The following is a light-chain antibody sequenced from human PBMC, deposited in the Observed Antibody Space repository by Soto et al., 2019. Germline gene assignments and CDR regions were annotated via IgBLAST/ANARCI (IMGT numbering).Light chain of an antibody. CDR1: SSDVGAYNY. V-gene: IGLV2-8*01. CDR3: ISYAGSDTYV. J-gene: IGLJ1*01. Sequence: QSALTQPPSASGSPGQSVTISCTGTSSDVGAYNYVSWYQQHPAKAPKLMIYDVNKRPPGVPDRFSGSKSGNTASLTVSGLQADDEADYYCISYAGSDTYVFGTGTKVTVL. CDR2: DVN.